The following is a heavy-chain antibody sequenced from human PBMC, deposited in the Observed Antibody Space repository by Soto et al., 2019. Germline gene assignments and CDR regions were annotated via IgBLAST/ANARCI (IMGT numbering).Heavy chain of an antibody. CDR1: GFTFSSYW. V-gene: IGHV3-7*01. CDR2: IKQDGSEK. J-gene: IGHJ6*03. D-gene: IGHD6-13*01. Sequence: GGSLRLSCAASGFTFSSYWMSWVRQAPGKGLEWVANIKQDGSEKYYVDSVKGRFTISRDNAKNSLYLQMTSLRAEDTAVYYCARVVRVSSSWAYYYYYYMDVWGKGTTVTVSS. CDR3: ARVVRVSSSWAYYYYYYMDV.